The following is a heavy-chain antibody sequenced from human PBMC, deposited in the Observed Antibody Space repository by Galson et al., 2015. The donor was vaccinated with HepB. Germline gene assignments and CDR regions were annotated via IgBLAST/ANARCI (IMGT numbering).Heavy chain of an antibody. CDR2: ISGSGGST. D-gene: IGHD6-13*01. J-gene: IGHJ6*04. CDR3: AKSEYSSSWYTSGPMEGV. Sequence: SLRLSCAASGFTFSSYAMSWVRQAPGKGLEWVSAISGSGGSTYYADSVKGRFTISRDNSKNTLYLQMNSLRAEDTAVYYCAKSEYSSSWYTSGPMEGVWGKGTTVTVSS. CDR1: GFTFSSYA. V-gene: IGHV3-23*01.